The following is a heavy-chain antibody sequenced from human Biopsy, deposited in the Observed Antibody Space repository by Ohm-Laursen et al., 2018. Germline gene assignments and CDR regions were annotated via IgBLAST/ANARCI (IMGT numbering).Heavy chain of an antibody. CDR1: GGSISNNNYY. CDR2: IFYRGST. J-gene: IGHJ5*02. D-gene: IGHD3-22*01. Sequence: TLSLTCTVSGGSISNNNYYWGWIRQPPGKGLEWIGSIFYRGSTHYKPSLKSQVNMSVDTSKNQFSLKLNSVTAADTAVYYCARDYDTSGYYYVSWGQGTLVTVSS. V-gene: IGHV4-39*01. CDR3: ARDYDTSGYYYVS.